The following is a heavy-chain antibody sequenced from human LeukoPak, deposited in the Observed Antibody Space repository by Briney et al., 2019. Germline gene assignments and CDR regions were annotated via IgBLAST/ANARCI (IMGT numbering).Heavy chain of an antibody. Sequence: SVKVSCKASGGTFSSYAISWVRQAPGQGLEWMGRIIPILGIANYAQKFQGRVTITADKSTSTAYMELSSLRSEDTAVYYCARGWVGATRSDYYYYGMDVWGQGTAVTVSS. CDR2: IIPILGIA. V-gene: IGHV1-69*04. D-gene: IGHD1-26*01. CDR1: GGTFSSYA. CDR3: ARGWVGATRSDYYYYGMDV. J-gene: IGHJ6*02.